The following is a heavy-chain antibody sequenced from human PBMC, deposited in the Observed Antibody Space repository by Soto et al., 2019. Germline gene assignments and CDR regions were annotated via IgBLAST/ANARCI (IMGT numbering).Heavy chain of an antibody. Sequence: ASVKVSCKASGYTFTSYGISWVRQAPGQGLEWMGWISAYNGNKNYAQKLQGRVTKPTDTYTSTAYMELRSLRSDDTAVYYCARDGVAAAGTGYYYYYGMDVWGQGTMVTVSS. CDR3: ARDGVAAAGTGYYYYYGMDV. V-gene: IGHV1-18*01. CDR1: GYTFTSYG. CDR2: ISAYNGNK. J-gene: IGHJ6*02. D-gene: IGHD6-13*01.